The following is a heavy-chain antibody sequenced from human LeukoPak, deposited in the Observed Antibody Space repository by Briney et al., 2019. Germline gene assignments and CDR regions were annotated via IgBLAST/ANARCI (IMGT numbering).Heavy chain of an antibody. CDR3: SRSLDY. V-gene: IGHV3-7*01. Sequence: GGSLRLSCVASGFPFSGHWMDWVRQAPGKGMEWVANINQDGTNQYYAAPVRGRFSISRDNAKNSLYLQMNSLRAEDTGVYYCSRSLDYLGQGALVTVSS. CDR2: INQDGTNQ. J-gene: IGHJ4*02. CDR1: GFPFSGHW.